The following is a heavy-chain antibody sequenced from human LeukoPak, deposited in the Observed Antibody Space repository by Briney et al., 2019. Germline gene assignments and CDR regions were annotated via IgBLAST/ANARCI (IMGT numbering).Heavy chain of an antibody. CDR2: ISGSGYTT. D-gene: IGHD3-10*01. Sequence: GGSLRLSCAASGFDFSAYAMTWVRQAPGKGLEWVSGISGSGYTTYYADSLKGRFTISGDNSKNTLYLQVNSLRAEDTAVYYCAKEQYYGSGSYSFDYWGQGTLVTVSS. CDR3: AKEQYYGSGSYSFDY. J-gene: IGHJ4*02. CDR1: GFDFSAYA. V-gene: IGHV3-23*01.